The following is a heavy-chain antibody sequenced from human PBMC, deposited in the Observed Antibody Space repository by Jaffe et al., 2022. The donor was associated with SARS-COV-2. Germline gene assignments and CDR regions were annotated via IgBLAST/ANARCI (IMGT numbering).Heavy chain of an antibody. J-gene: IGHJ4*02. CDR3: TTDPVYYDFWREFDY. V-gene: IGHV3-15*01. CDR2: IKSKTDGGTT. D-gene: IGHD3-3*01. Sequence: EVQLVESGGGLVKPGGSLRLSCAASGFTFSNAWMSWVRQAPGKGLEWVGRIKSKTDGGTTDYAAPVKGRFTISRDDSKNTLYLQMNSLKTEDTAVYYCTTDPVYYDFWREFDYWGQGTLVTVSS. CDR1: GFTFSNAW.